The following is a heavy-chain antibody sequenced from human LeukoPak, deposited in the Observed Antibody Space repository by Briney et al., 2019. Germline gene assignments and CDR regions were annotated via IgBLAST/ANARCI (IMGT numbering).Heavy chain of an antibody. CDR2: IYTSGST. J-gene: IGHJ6*03. Sequence: PSQTLSLTCTVSGGSISSGSYYWSWIRQPAGKGLEWIGRIYTSGSTNYNPSLKSRVTISVDTSKNQFSLKLSSVTAVDTAVYYCARGPKAAGFYYYYYMDVWGKGTTVTVSS. CDR1: GGSISSGSYY. CDR3: ARGPKAAGFYYYYYMDV. V-gene: IGHV4-61*02. D-gene: IGHD6-13*01.